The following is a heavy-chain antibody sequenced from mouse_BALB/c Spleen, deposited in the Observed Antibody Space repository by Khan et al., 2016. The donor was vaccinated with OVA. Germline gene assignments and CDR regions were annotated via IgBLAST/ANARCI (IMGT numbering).Heavy chain of an antibody. Sequence: QIQLVQSGAELVRPGASVTLSCKASGYTFTDYELHWVKQTPVHGLEWTGAIDPEADFTAYNQKFKGKATLTADKSSSTAYMELRSLTSEDASVYYCTSRVDGSSYGFAYWGQGTLVAVS. CDR3: TSRVDGSSYGFAY. CDR2: IDPEADFT. CDR1: GYTFTDYE. D-gene: IGHD1-1*01. V-gene: IGHV1-15*01. J-gene: IGHJ3*01.